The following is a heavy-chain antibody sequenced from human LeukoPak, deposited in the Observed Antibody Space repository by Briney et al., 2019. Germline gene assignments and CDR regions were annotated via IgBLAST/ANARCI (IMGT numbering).Heavy chain of an antibody. V-gene: IGHV3-48*01. CDR3: ARSVWFGELLY. CDR2: ISSSSSTI. Sequence: GVLRLSCAASGFTFSSYSMNWVRQAPGKGLEWVSYISSSSSTIYYADSVKGRFTISRDNAKNSLYLQMNSLRAEDTAVYYCARSVWFGELLYWGQGTLVTVSS. CDR1: GFTFSSYS. D-gene: IGHD3-10*01. J-gene: IGHJ4*02.